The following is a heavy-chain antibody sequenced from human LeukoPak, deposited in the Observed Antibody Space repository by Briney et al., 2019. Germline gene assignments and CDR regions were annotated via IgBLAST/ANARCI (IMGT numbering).Heavy chain of an antibody. D-gene: IGHD2-8*01. V-gene: IGHV1-69*13. Sequence: ASVKVSCKAYGGTFSSYAISWVRQAPGQGLEWMGGIIPIFGTANYAQKFQGRVTITADESTSTAYVELSSLRSEDTAVYYCARPHCTNGVCYEFDYWGQGTLVTVSS. J-gene: IGHJ4*02. CDR3: ARPHCTNGVCYEFDY. CDR2: IIPIFGTA. CDR1: GGTFSSYA.